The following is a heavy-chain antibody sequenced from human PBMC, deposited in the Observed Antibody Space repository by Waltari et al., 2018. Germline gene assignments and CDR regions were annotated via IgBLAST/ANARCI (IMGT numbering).Heavy chain of an antibody. V-gene: IGHV4-34*01. CDR3: ARDGSKRGYLYYFDY. D-gene: IGHD5-12*01. Sequence: QVQLQQWGAGLLKPSETLSLTCAVYGGSFSGYYWSWIRQPPGKGLEWIGEINHSGSTNYNPSLKSRVTISVDTSKNQFSLKLSSVTAADTAVYYCARDGSKRGYLYYFDYWGQGTLVTVSS. J-gene: IGHJ4*02. CDR2: INHSGST. CDR1: GGSFSGYY.